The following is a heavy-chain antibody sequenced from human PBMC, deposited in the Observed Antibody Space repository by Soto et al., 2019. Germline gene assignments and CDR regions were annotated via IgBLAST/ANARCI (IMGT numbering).Heavy chain of an antibody. Sequence: ASVKVSCKASGYTFTSYYMHWVRQAPGQGLEWMGIINPSGGSTSYAQKFQGRVTMTRDTSTSTVYMELSSLRSEDTAVYYCARDSGIQLWSPYYYGMDVWGQGTTVTVSS. CDR3: ARDSGIQLWSPYYYGMDV. J-gene: IGHJ6*02. CDR1: GYTFTSYY. CDR2: INPSGGST. D-gene: IGHD5-18*01. V-gene: IGHV1-46*01.